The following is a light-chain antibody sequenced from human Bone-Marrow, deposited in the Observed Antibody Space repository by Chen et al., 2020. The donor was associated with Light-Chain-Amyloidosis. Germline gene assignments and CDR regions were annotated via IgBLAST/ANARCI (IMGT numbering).Light chain of an antibody. J-gene: IGLJ2*01. CDR2: RDT. Sequence: SYELPQPPSVSVSPGQTASITCSGDDLPTKYAYWYQKKPGQAPVLVIHRDTERPSGISERFSGSSSGTTATLTISGVQAEDEADYHCQSADSSGTYEVIFGGGTKLTVL. CDR1: DLPTKY. CDR3: QSADSSGTYEVI. V-gene: IGLV3-25*03.